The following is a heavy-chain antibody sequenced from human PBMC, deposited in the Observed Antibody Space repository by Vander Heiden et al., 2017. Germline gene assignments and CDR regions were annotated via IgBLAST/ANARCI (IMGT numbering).Heavy chain of an antibody. D-gene: IGHD3-10*01. CDR1: GGSISAYYYY. Sequence: QLQLQESGPGLVKPSETLSLTCTVSGGSISAYYYYWAWIRQPPGEGLEWIGTIYYNGATYYNPSLNSRVTMSVDTSKNQFSLKLTSVTAADTAVYYCARHFYGSGSNCAGFDYWGQGTLVSVSS. CDR3: ARHFYGSGSNCAGFDY. V-gene: IGHV4-39*01. CDR2: IYYNGAT. J-gene: IGHJ4*02.